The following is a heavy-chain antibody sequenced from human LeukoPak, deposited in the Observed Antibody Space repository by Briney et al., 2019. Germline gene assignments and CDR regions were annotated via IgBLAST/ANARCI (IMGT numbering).Heavy chain of an antibody. CDR2: VSYSGTV. V-gene: IGHV4-39*07. J-gene: IGHJ6*03. Sequence: SETLSLTCTVSGVSISSDDYFWGWIRQSPGKGLEWIASVSYSGTVYYNPSLESRVTISLDTSKNQFSLTMNSVTAADTALYYCARHGLSVWQWPHLSYYYYYMDVWGKGTTVTISS. D-gene: IGHD6-19*01. CDR3: ARHGLSVWQWPHLSYYYYYMDV. CDR1: GVSISSDDYF.